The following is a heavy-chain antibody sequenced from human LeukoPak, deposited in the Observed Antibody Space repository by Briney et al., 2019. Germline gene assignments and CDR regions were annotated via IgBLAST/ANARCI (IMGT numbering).Heavy chain of an antibody. J-gene: IGHJ4*02. CDR2: INHSGST. CDR1: GVSFSGYY. CDR3: ARSSGTGTFSY. V-gene: IGHV4-34*01. D-gene: IGHD6-25*01. Sequence: SETLSLTCAVYGVSFSGYYWSWIRPPPGKGLEWIGEINHSGSTNYNPSLKSRVTISVDTSKNQFSLKLSSVTAADTAVYYCARSSGTGTFSYWGQGTLVTVSS.